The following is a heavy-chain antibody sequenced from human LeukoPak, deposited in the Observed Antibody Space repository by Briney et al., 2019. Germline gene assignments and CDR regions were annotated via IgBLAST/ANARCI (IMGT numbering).Heavy chain of an antibody. V-gene: IGHV1-2*02. CDR1: GYTFTGYY. J-gene: IGHJ5*02. Sequence: ASVKVSCKASGYTFTGYYMHWVRQAPGQGLEWMGWINPNSGGTNYAQKFQGRVTMTRDTSISTAYMELSRLRSDDTAVYYCARNRNAKYQLLSGWFDPWGQGTLVTVSS. CDR2: INPNSGGT. CDR3: ARNRNAKYQLLSGWFDP. D-gene: IGHD2-2*01.